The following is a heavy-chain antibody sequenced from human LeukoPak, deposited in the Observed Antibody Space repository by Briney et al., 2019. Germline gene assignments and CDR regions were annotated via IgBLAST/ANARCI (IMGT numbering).Heavy chain of an antibody. D-gene: IGHD3-9*01. CDR2: IGDDVVST. CDR3: ARDSPLLTV. Sequence: PGGSLRLSCAASGFTFSSHAMSWVRQAPGEGLEWVSAIGDDVVSTYYAESVKGRFTISRDNSKNTLYLQMNSLRAEDTATYYCARDSPLLTVWGQGTLVTVSS. CDR1: GFTFSSHA. V-gene: IGHV3-23*01. J-gene: IGHJ4*02.